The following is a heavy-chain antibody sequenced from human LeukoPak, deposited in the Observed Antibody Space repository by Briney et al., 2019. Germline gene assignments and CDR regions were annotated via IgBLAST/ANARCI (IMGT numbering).Heavy chain of an antibody. CDR1: GYTFTSYG. CDR2: ISAYNGNT. J-gene: IGHJ4*02. D-gene: IGHD3-10*01. V-gene: IGHV1-18*01. Sequence: EASVKVSCKASGYTFTSYGISWVRQAPGQGLEWMGWISAYNGNTNYAQKLQGRVTMTTDTSTSTAYMELRSLRSDDTAVYYCARDIPSMVRGDFFDYWGQGTLDTVSS. CDR3: ARDIPSMVRGDFFDY.